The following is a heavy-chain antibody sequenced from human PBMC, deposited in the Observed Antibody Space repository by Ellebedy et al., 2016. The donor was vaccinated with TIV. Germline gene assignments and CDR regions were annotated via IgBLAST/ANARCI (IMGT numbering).Heavy chain of an antibody. CDR2: ISGSGGST. CDR1: GFTFSSYA. J-gene: IGHJ3*02. D-gene: IGHD3-3*01. V-gene: IGHV3-23*01. CDR3: AKDFRDFWSGHDAFDI. Sequence: GESLKISCAASGFTFSSYAMSWVRQAPGKGLEWVSAISGSGGSTYYADSVKGRFTISRDNSKNTLYLQMNSLRAEDTAVYYCAKDFRDFWSGHDAFDIWGQGTMVTVSS.